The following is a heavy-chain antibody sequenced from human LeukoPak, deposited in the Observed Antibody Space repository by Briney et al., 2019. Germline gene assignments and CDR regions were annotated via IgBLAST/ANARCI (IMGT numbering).Heavy chain of an antibody. D-gene: IGHD6-19*01. CDR1: GFTFDDYG. Sequence: PGGSLRLSCGASGFTFDDYGMSWVRQAPGKGLEWVAGINLNGGSTVYADSVKGRFTISRDNAKNSLYLQMNSLRAEDTALYHCARVSGYSSGWGAFFDYWGQGTLVTVSS. CDR2: INLNGGST. CDR3: ARVSGYSSGWGAFFDY. V-gene: IGHV3-20*01. J-gene: IGHJ4*02.